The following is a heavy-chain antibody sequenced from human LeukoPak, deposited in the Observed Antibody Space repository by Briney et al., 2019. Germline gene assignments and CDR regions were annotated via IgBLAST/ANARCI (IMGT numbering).Heavy chain of an antibody. Sequence: GGSLRLSCAASGFTFNDNGMHWVRQAPGQGLEWVSLISGDGGRTYYADSVKGRFTISRDNSKNSLFLQMHSLRTEATALYYCAKDSPLDVFVWGSYRRDVFDIWGQGTMVSVSS. J-gene: IGHJ3*02. D-gene: IGHD3-16*02. CDR1: GFTFNDNG. CDR2: ISGDGGRT. CDR3: AKDSPLDVFVWGSYRRDVFDI. V-gene: IGHV3-43*02.